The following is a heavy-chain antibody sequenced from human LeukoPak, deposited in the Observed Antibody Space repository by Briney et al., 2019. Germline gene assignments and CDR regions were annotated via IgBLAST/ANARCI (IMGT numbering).Heavy chain of an antibody. J-gene: IGHJ4*02. CDR2: INAGNGNT. Sequence: ASVKVSCKASGYIFTSYAMHWVRQAPGQRLEWMGWINAGNGNTKYSQKFQGRVTITRDTSASTAYMELSSLRSEDTAVYYCARGLSSWYGDYWGQGTLVTVSS. V-gene: IGHV1-3*01. D-gene: IGHD6-13*01. CDR3: ARGLSSWYGDY. CDR1: GYIFTSYA.